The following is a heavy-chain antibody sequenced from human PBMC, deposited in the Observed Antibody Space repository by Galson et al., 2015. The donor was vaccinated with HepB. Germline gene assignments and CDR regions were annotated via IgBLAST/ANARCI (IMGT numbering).Heavy chain of an antibody. D-gene: IGHD6-19*01. V-gene: IGHV5-10-1*01. CDR1: GYSLSNYW. J-gene: IGHJ4*02. CDR3: ASLRYSSGWYYFEQ. Sequence: QSGAEVKKPGESLRISCKGSGYSLSNYWISWVRQMPGKSLEWMGRIDPGDSDTNYSPSFQGHVTISADKSISTAYLQWSGLKASDTAIYYCASLRYSSGWYYFEQWGQGTLVTVSS. CDR2: IDPGDSDT.